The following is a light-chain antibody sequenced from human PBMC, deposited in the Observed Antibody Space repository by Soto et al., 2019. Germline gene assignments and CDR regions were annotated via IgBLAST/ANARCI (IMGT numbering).Light chain of an antibody. CDR1: HDINNF. Sequence: DIQVTQSPASLSASIGDRVTITCQASHDINNFLNWYQVKPGRAPKVMIYDASNLETGVPSRFSGRGSGTSFNFTIRNLQPEDAATYYCQQYDTEPPLAFGGGTKVEIK. CDR3: QQYDTEPPLA. V-gene: IGKV1-33*01. CDR2: DAS. J-gene: IGKJ4*01.